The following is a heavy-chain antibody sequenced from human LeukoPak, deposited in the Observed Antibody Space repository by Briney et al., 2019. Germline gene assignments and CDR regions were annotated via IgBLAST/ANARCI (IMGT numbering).Heavy chain of an antibody. CDR1: GFTVTNNY. Sequence: PGGSLRLSCAASGFTVTNNYMTWVRQAPGKGLEWVSVIYSGGSTFYADSVKGRFTISRDNSKNTLYLQMNSLKTEDTAVYYCAAEVPWDIWGQGTMVTVSS. CDR3: AAEVPWDI. CDR2: IYSGGST. J-gene: IGHJ3*02. V-gene: IGHV3-66*01.